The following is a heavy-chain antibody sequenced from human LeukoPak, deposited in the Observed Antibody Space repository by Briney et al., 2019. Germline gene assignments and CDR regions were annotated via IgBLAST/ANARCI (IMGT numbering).Heavy chain of an antibody. CDR2: ISGSGGST. CDR3: AKVVTMVRGVIMPGSFLGESNWFDP. CDR1: GFTFSSYA. D-gene: IGHD3-10*01. J-gene: IGHJ5*02. Sequence: GGSLRLSCAASGFTFSSYAMSWVLQAPGKGLEWVSAISGSGGSTYYADSVKGRFTISRDNSKNTLYLQMNSLRAEDTAVYYCAKVVTMVRGVIMPGSFLGESNWFDPWGQGTLVTVSS. V-gene: IGHV3-23*01.